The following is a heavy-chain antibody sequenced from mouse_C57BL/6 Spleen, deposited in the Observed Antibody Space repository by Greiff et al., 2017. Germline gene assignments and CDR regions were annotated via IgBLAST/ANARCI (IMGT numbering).Heavy chain of an antibody. D-gene: IGHD1-2*01. Sequence: EVQLQQSGPELVKPGASVKISCKASGYTFTDYYMNWVKQSHGKSLEWIGDINPNNGGTSYNQKFKGKAPLTVDKSSSTAYMELRSLTSEDSAVYYCARPITSKGYFDVWGTGTTVTVSS. J-gene: IGHJ1*03. CDR2: INPNNGGT. V-gene: IGHV1-26*01. CDR3: ARPITSKGYFDV. CDR1: GYTFTDYY.